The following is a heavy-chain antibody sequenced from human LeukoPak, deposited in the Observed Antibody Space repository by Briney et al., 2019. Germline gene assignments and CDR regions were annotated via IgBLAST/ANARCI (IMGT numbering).Heavy chain of an antibody. CDR3: VCLGLGGLSLD. D-gene: IGHD3-16*01. CDR2: VNSDGSGT. J-gene: IGHJ4*02. Sequence: GGSLRLSCAVSGFTFSRYSMHWVGQARGKGLVGVSHVNSDGSGTDYADSVKGRFTISRDNAKNTLYLQMNSLRVEDTAVYYCVCLGLGGLSLDWGQGTLVTVSS. V-gene: IGHV3-74*01. CDR1: GFTFSRYS.